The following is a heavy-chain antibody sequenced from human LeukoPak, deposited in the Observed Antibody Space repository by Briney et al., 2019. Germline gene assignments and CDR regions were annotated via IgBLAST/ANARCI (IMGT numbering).Heavy chain of an antibody. V-gene: IGHV3-53*01. Sequence: GGSLRLSCAASGFTVSSNYMSWVRQAPGKGLEWVSGIYSGGSTYYADSVKGRFTISRDNSKNTLYLQMNSLRAEATAVYYCERGGGQLLFNYWGQGTLVTVSS. D-gene: IGHD2-2*01. CDR2: IYSGGST. CDR1: GFTVSSNY. CDR3: ERGGGQLLFNY. J-gene: IGHJ4*02.